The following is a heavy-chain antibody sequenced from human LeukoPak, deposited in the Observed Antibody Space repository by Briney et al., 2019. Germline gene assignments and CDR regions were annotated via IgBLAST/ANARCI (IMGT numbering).Heavy chain of an antibody. Sequence: GASVKVSCKASGYTFTSYDISWVRQATGQGLEWMRWMNPNSGNTGYAQKFQGRVTITRNTSISTAYMELSSLRSEDTAVYYCARDFWSGYYPAWGQGTLVTVSS. D-gene: IGHD3-3*01. CDR1: GYTFTSYD. J-gene: IGHJ5*02. V-gene: IGHV1-8*03. CDR2: MNPNSGNT. CDR3: ARDFWSGYYPA.